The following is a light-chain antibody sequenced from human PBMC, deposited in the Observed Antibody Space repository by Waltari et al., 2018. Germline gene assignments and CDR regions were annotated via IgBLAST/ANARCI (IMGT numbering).Light chain of an antibody. J-gene: IGLJ2*01. V-gene: IGLV1-40*01. CDR1: SSNIGAGYD. CDR2: IKT. CDR3: QSYDSSLSGRV. Sequence: QSVLTQPPSVSGAPGQRVTISCTGSSSNIGAGYDVHWFQQLPGKAPKLLIYIKTNRPSGVPDRFSGSRSGTSASLAITGLRAEDEADYYCQSYDSSLSGRVFGGGTKVTVL.